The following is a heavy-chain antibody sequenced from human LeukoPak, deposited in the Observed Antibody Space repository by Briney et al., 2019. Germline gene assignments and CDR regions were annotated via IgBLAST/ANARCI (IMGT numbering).Heavy chain of an antibody. V-gene: IGHV4-34*01. D-gene: IGHD2-21*01. CDR3: ARGLIPHAFDI. J-gene: IGHJ3*02. CDR2: INHSGST. CDR1: GGSFSGYY. Sequence: SETLSHTCAVYGGSFSGYYWSWIRQPPGKGLEWIGEINHSGSTNYNASLKSRVTISVDTSKNQFSLKLSSVTAADTAVYYCARGLIPHAFDIWGQGTMVTVSS.